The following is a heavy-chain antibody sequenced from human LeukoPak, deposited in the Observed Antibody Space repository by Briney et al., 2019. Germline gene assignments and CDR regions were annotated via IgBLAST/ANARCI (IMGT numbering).Heavy chain of an antibody. J-gene: IGHJ4*02. CDR3: ARQAAANTDFDY. D-gene: IGHD1-26*01. Sequence: PSETLSLTCTVSGGSITTYYWSWIRQPAGKGLEWLGRIYGSGSTNYNPSLRSRVTMSVDTSKNHFSLKLSSVTAADTAVYYCARQAAANTDFDYWGQGTLVTVSS. V-gene: IGHV4-4*07. CDR2: IYGSGST. CDR1: GGSITTYY.